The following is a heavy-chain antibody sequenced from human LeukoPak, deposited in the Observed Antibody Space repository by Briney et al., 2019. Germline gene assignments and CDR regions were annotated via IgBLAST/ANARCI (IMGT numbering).Heavy chain of an antibody. V-gene: IGHV1-2*02. Sequence: ASVKVSCKASGYTFTDYYMHWVRQAPGQGLEWMGWINPNSGGTNYAQKFQGRVTMTGDTSISTAYMELSRLRSDDTAVYYCARYPSTYSSSSAGLYYWGQGTLVTVSS. CDR3: ARYPSTYSSSSAGLYY. CDR2: INPNSGGT. CDR1: GYTFTDYY. J-gene: IGHJ4*02. D-gene: IGHD6-6*01.